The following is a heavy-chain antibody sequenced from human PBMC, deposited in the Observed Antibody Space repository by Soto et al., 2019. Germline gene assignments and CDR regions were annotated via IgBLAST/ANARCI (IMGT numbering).Heavy chain of an antibody. D-gene: IGHD3-16*01. CDR2: INAYNGNT. V-gene: IGHV1-18*01. CDR3: ALVDVYVTTSPQEV. Sequence: QVQLVQSGAEVKNPGASVKVSCKASGDSFTRYGIGWARQAPGQGLEWMGRINAYNGNTNYAQNLQGRLTLTTDTSTTTAYLELRSLRSNDTAIYYCALVDVYVTTSPQEVWGQGTTVSVSS. CDR1: GDSFTRYG. J-gene: IGHJ6*02.